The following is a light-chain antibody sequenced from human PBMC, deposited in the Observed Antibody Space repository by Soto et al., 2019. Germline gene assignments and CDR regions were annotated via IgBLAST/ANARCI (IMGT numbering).Light chain of an antibody. Sequence: EIVLTQSPGTLCLSPGERATLSCRASQSISSTYLAWYQQKPGQAPRLLIYGASSRATGIPDRFSGSGSGTDFTLTINRLEPEDFAVYFCQQYGSSPPWTFGQGTKVEIK. CDR2: GAS. CDR3: QQYGSSPPWT. V-gene: IGKV3-20*01. J-gene: IGKJ1*01. CDR1: QSISSTY.